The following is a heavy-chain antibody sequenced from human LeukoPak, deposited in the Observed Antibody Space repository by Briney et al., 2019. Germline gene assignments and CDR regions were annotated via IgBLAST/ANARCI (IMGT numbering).Heavy chain of an antibody. Sequence: GGSLRLSCAASGFTFSDHYMEWVRQAPGKGLEWVSYISSSGSTIYYADSVKGRFTISRDNAKNSLYLQMNSLRAEDTAVYYCAREIAEQWLVLHDAFDIWGQGTMVTVSS. V-gene: IGHV3-11*04. CDR1: GFTFSDHY. D-gene: IGHD6-19*01. CDR3: AREIAEQWLVLHDAFDI. J-gene: IGHJ3*02. CDR2: ISSSGSTI.